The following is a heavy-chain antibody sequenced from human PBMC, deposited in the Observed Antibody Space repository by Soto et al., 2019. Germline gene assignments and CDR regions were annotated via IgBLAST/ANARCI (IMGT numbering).Heavy chain of an antibody. CDR3: AKDDGERRVHYYGMDV. Sequence: HPGGSLRLSCAASGFTFSSYAMSWVRQAPGKGLEWVSAISGSGGSTYYADSVKGRFTISRDNSKNTLYLQMNSLRAEDTAVYYCAKDDGERRVHYYGMDVWGQGTTVTVSS. D-gene: IGHD1-26*01. CDR1: GFTFSSYA. V-gene: IGHV3-23*01. J-gene: IGHJ6*02. CDR2: ISGSGGST.